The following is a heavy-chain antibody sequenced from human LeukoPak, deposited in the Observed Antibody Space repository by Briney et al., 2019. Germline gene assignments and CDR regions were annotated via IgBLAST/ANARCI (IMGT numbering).Heavy chain of an antibody. V-gene: IGHV3-53*01. Sequence: GVSLRRSCAASGFTVSSNHMSWVCQAPGKGLEWVSVIHSGGSTYYADSVKGRFTMSRDNSKNTLSLQMNSLRVEDTAVYYCARSGFSNMGCWGQGTLVTVSP. J-gene: IGHJ4*02. D-gene: IGHD2/OR15-2a*01. CDR3: ARSGFSNMGC. CDR1: GFTVSSNH. CDR2: IHSGGST.